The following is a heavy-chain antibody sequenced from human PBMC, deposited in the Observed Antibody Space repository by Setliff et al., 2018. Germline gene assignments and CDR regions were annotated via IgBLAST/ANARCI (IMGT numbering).Heavy chain of an antibody. J-gene: IGHJ3*02. CDR3: AKGGRRWLQFDAFDI. V-gene: IGHV3-74*03. Sequence: GSLRLSCAASGFTFSSYWMHWVRQDPGKGLVWVSRVNDDGSSAMYADSVKGRFTMSRDNAKNTLYLQMNSLRAEDTAVYYCAKGGRRWLQFDAFDIWGQGTMVTVS. CDR1: GFTFSSYW. D-gene: IGHD5-12*01. CDR2: VNDDGSSA.